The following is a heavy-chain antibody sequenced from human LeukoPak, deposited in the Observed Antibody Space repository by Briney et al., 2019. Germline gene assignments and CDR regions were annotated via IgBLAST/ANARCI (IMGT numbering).Heavy chain of an antibody. CDR2: IKQDESEK. CDR1: GFPFSSHR. D-gene: IGHD6-19*01. V-gene: IGHV3-7*01. Sequence: GGSLRLSCAASGFPFSSHRMSWVRRAPGKGLEWVANIKQDESEKYYVDSVRGRFTIYRDNAKNSLYLQVNSLRAEDTAVYYCARIAVAGLNWFDPWGQGTLVTVSS. CDR3: ARIAVAGLNWFDP. J-gene: IGHJ5*02.